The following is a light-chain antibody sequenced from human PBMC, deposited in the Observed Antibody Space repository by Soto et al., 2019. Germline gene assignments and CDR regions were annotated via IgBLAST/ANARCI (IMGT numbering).Light chain of an antibody. CDR2: DAS. J-gene: IGKJ1*01. V-gene: IGKV1-5*01. Sequence: DIQMTQSPSTLSASVGDRVTITCRASQSISSWLAWYQQKPGKAPKLLIYDASSLESGVPSRFSGSGSGTKFILTISSLQPDDFATYYCQQYNSYPGFGQGTKVEVK. CDR3: QQYNSYPG. CDR1: QSISSW.